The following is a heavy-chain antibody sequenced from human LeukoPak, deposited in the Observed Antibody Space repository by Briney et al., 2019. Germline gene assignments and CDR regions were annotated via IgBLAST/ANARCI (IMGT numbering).Heavy chain of an antibody. V-gene: IGHV4-31*03. CDR3: ARDRIAAAGADAFDI. D-gene: IGHD6-13*01. CDR1: GGSISSGGYY. Sequence: SETLSLTCTVSGGSISSGGYYWSWIRQHPGKGLEWIGYIYYSGSTYYNPSLKSRVTISVDTSKSQFSLKLSSVTAADTAVYYCARDRIAAAGADAFDIWGQGTMVTVSS. CDR2: IYYSGST. J-gene: IGHJ3*02.